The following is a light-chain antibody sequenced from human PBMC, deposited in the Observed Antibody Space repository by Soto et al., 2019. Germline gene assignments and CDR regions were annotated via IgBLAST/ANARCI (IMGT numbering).Light chain of an antibody. CDR1: NSDVGTYNY. V-gene: IGLV2-14*01. Sequence: QSVLTQPASVSGSPGQSITISCTGTNSDVGTYNYVSWYQQHPGKAPKFVVYEVSDRPSGVSDRFSGSKSGNTASLTISGLQAEDEADYYCSSDTTRSTLVFGGGTKLTGL. CDR2: EVS. CDR3: SSDTTRSTLV. J-gene: IGLJ2*01.